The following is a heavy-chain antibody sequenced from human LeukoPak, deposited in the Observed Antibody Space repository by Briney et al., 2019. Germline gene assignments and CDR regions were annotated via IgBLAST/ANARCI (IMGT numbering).Heavy chain of an antibody. Sequence: GGSLRLSCAASGFTFDDYAMHRVRQAPGKGLEWVSGISWNSGSIGYADSVKGRFTISRDNAKNSLYLQMNSLRAEDTALYYCAKDSGSYLRGYFDYWGQGTLVTVSS. D-gene: IGHD1-26*01. CDR3: AKDSGSYLRGYFDY. CDR1: GFTFDDYA. CDR2: ISWNSGSI. J-gene: IGHJ4*02. V-gene: IGHV3-9*01.